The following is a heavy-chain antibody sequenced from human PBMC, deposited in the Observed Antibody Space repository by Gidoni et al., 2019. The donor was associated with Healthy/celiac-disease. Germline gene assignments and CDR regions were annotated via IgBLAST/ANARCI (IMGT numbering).Heavy chain of an antibody. V-gene: IGHV3-21*01. J-gene: IGHJ4*02. Sequence: EVQLVESGGGLVKPGGSLRLSWAAAGFTFRTYNLTWVRQAPGKGLEWVSSISSSSSYIYYADSVKGRFTISRDNAKNSLYLQMNSLRAEDTAVYYCARFFGDYDYVWGSYRPLDYWGQGTLVTVSS. CDR1: GFTFRTYN. CDR2: ISSSSSYI. CDR3: ARFFGDYDYVWGSYRPLDY. D-gene: IGHD3-16*02.